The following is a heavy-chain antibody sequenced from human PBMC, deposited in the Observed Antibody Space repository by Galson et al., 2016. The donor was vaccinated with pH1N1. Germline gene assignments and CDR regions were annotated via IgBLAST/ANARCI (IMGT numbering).Heavy chain of an antibody. D-gene: IGHD5-12*01. V-gene: IGHV1-2*06. J-gene: IGHJ4*02. CDR2: INPNRGDS. CDR3: AKASDLRAYELDYFDY. CDR1: GYTFTSFY. Sequence: SVKVSCKASGYTFTSFYIHWVRQAPGQGLEWMGRINPNRGDSNFAQKFQGKVAMTSDTSIGTAYMELSILISDVTAFYYGAKASDLRAYELDYFDYWGQGTLVTVSS.